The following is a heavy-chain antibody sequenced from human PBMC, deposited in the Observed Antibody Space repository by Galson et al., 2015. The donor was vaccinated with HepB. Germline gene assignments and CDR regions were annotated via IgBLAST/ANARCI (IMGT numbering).Heavy chain of an antibody. V-gene: IGHV3-30*14. CDR2: IYGGGDT. CDR3: ASSSDPTRNWHFDL. Sequence: SLRLSCAASGFTFRSYAMHWVRQAPGKGLEWVSLIYGGGDTTYADSVRGRFTISRDISKSTLYAQMTSLTTEDTAVYYCASSSDPTRNWHFDLWGRGTLVIVSS. CDR1: GFTFRSYA. D-gene: IGHD6-19*01. J-gene: IGHJ2*01.